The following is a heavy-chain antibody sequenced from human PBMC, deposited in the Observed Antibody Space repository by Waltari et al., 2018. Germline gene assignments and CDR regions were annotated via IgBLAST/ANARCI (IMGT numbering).Heavy chain of an antibody. D-gene: IGHD5-12*01. CDR3: ARDPRAGVATTYNWFDP. V-gene: IGHV1-69*04. CDR1: GGTFSRSP. J-gene: IGHJ5*02. Sequence: QVQLVQSGAEVKKPGSSVKVSCKASGGTFSRSPISWVRQDTGQGLEWMGRIIPILGIANYAQKFQGRVTITADKSTSTAYMELSSLRSEDTAVYYCARDPRAGVATTYNWFDPWGQGTLVTVSS. CDR2: IIPILGIA.